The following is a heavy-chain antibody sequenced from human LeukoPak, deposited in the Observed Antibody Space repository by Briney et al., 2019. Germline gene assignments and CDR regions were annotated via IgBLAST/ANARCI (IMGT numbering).Heavy chain of an antibody. D-gene: IGHD2-2*01. CDR2: IKPDGSEK. J-gene: IGHJ4*02. CDR3: SGRDSSRSPRAY. CDR1: GLTFTDFW. Sequence: GGSLRLSCAASGLTFTDFWMNWVRLAPGRGLEWLANIKPDGSEKYYVDSVKGRFATSRDNAKNEVYLEMNSLRAEDTGVYYCSGRDSSRSPRAYWGQGTLVSVSS. V-gene: IGHV3-7*01.